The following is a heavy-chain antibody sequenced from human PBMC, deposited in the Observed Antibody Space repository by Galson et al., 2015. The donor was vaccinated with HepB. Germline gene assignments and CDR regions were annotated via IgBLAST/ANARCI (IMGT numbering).Heavy chain of an antibody. CDR2: INPNSGGT. J-gene: IGHJ4*02. V-gene: IGHV1-2*02. D-gene: IGHD2-2*01. CDR3: ARVGDIVVVPAAAYFDY. CDR1: GYTFTGYY. Sequence: SCKASGYTFTGYYVHWVRQAPGQGLEWMGWINPNSGGTNYAQKFQGRVTMTRDTSISTAYMELSRLRSDDTAVYYCARVGDIVVVPAAAYFDYWGQGTLVTVSS.